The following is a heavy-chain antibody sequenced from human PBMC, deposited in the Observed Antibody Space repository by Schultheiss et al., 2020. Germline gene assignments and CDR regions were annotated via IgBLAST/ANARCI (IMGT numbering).Heavy chain of an antibody. CDR3: ARAFDSSAFPFDY. J-gene: IGHJ4*02. V-gene: IGHV4-59*01. D-gene: IGHD3-22*01. Sequence: SQTLSLTCTVSGGSISSYYWSWIRQPPGKGLEWIGYIYYSGSTNYNPSLKSRVTISVDTSKNQFSLKLSSVTAADTAVYYCARAFDSSAFPFDYWGKGTLVTVSS. CDR1: GGSISSYY. CDR2: IYYSGST.